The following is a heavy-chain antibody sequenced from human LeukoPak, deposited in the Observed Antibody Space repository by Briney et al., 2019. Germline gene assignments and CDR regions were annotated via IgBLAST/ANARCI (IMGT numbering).Heavy chain of an antibody. CDR3: ARDRRGRDGYNLNWFDP. CDR1: GGSISSYY. J-gene: IGHJ5*02. Sequence: SETLSLTCTVSGGSISSYYWSWIRQPPGKGLEWIGYIYYSGSTNYNPSLKSRVTISVDTSKNQFSLKLSSVTAADTAVYYCARDRRGRDGYNLNWFDPWGQGTLVTVSS. D-gene: IGHD5-24*01. CDR2: IYYSGST. V-gene: IGHV4-59*01.